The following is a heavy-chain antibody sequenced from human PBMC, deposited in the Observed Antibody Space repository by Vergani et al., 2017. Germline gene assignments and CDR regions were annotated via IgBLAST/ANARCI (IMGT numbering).Heavy chain of an antibody. CDR2: INHSGST. Sequence: QVQLQQWGAGLLKPSETLSLTCAVYGGSFSGYYWSWTRQPPGKGLEWIGEINHSGSTNYNPSLKSRVTISVDTSKNQFSLKLSSVTAADTAVYYCARAQVSGYSYGPPNDAFDIWGQGTMVTVSS. J-gene: IGHJ3*02. D-gene: IGHD5-18*01. CDR1: GGSFSGYY. V-gene: IGHV4-34*01. CDR3: ARAQVSGYSYGPPNDAFDI.